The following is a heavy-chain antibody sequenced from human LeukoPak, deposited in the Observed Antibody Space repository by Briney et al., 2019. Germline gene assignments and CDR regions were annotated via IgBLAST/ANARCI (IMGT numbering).Heavy chain of an antibody. V-gene: IGHV1-2*02. Sequence: ASVKVSCKASGYTFTAYYMHWVRQAPGQGLGWMGWINPNTGDTNSAESFQGRVTMTRDSSISTVYLELTRLTSDDTAVYYCARDMWQQFDWFDPWGQGTLVTVSS. CDR1: GYTFTAYY. CDR3: ARDMWQQFDWFDP. D-gene: IGHD6-13*01. CDR2: INPNTGDT. J-gene: IGHJ5*02.